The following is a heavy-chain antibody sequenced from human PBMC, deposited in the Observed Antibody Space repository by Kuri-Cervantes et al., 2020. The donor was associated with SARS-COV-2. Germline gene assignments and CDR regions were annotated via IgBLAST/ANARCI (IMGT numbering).Heavy chain of an antibody. CDR2: INPNSGGA. D-gene: IGHD3-10*01. CDR1: GYTFTGYY. CDR3: ARDRGLGSASSNGMDV. Sequence: ASVKVSCKASGYTFTGYYMHWVRQAPGQGLEWMGWINPNSGGANYAQKFQGWVTMTRDTSISTAYMELSRLRSDDTAVYYCARDRGLGSASSNGMDVWGQGTTVTVSS. V-gene: IGHV1-2*04. J-gene: IGHJ6*02.